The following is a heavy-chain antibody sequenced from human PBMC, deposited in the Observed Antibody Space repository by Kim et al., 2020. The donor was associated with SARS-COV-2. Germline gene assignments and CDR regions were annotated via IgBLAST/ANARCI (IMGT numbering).Heavy chain of an antibody. CDR1: AYSISSGSY. Sequence: SETLSLTCTVSAYSISSGSYWGWIRQPPGKGLEWIGSIFHSGSTYYNPSLWSRLTISVDTSKNQFSLKLSSVTAADTAVYYCVRDSSGWSRAYWGQGTLV. CDR2: IFHSGST. J-gene: IGHJ4*02. V-gene: IGHV4-38-2*02. D-gene: IGHD6-19*01. CDR3: VRDSSGWSRAY.